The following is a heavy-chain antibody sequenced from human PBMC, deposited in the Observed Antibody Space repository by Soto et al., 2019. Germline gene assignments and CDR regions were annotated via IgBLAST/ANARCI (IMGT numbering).Heavy chain of an antibody. V-gene: IGHV4-59*08. Sequence: LSLTCTVSGGSISSYYWSWIRQPPGKGLEWIGYIYYSGSTNYNPSLKSRVTISVDTSKNQFSLKLSSVTAADTAVYYCARHYCRGGSCYWTSTEFDPWGQGTLVTVSS. J-gene: IGHJ5*02. CDR1: GGSISSYY. CDR2: IYYSGST. D-gene: IGHD2-15*01. CDR3: ARHYCRGGSCYWTSTEFDP.